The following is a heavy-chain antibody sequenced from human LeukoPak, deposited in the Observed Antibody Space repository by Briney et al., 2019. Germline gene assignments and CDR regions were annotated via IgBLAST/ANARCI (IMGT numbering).Heavy chain of an antibody. J-gene: IGHJ4*02. Sequence: GGSLRLSCAASGFTFSSYGMHWVRQAPGKGLERVAVISYDGSNKYYADSVKGRFTISRDNSKNTLYLQMNSLRAEDTAVYYCAKSRAKGRAPLVYWGQGTLVTVSS. V-gene: IGHV3-30*18. CDR1: GFTFSSYG. CDR2: ISYDGSNK. CDR3: AKSRAKGRAPLVY.